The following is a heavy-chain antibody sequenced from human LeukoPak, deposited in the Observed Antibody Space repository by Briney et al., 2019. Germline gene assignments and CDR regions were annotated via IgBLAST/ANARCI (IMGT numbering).Heavy chain of an antibody. CDR3: ASLDRQRNYWYFDL. D-gene: IGHD1-1*01. CDR1: GFSFSTYS. J-gene: IGHJ2*01. CDR2: ISSGSTSM. Sequence: GGSLRLSCGAPGFSFSTYSMNWVRQAPGKGLEWVSSISSGSTSMYYADSVKGRFTSRDNTRNSLYLQMDSLRAEDTAVYYCASLDRQRNYWYFDLWGRGTLVTVSS. V-gene: IGHV3-21*01.